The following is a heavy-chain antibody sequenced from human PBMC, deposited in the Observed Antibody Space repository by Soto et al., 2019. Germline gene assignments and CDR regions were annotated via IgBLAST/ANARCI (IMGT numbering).Heavy chain of an antibody. V-gene: IGHV4-34*01. CDR2: INHSGST. CDR1: GGSLSGYY. CDR3: ARRVVPAAIGY. Sequence: SETLSLTCAVYGGSLSGYYWNWIRQPPGKGLEWIGEINHSGSTNYSPSLKSRVTISIDTSQNQFSLKLNSVTAADTAVYFCARRVVPAAIGYWGQGMLVTVSS. D-gene: IGHD2-2*01. J-gene: IGHJ4*02.